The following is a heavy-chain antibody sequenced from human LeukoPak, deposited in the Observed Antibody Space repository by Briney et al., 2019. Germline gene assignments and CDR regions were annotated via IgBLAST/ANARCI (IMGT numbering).Heavy chain of an antibody. V-gene: IGHV3-23*01. CDR2: ISGSGGST. J-gene: IGHJ4*02. CDR3: ARRPRGYDILTGYYTEYYFDY. CDR1: GFTFSSYA. Sequence: PGGSLRLSCAASGFTFSSYAMSWVRQAPGKGLEWVSAISGSGGSTYYADSVKGRFTISRDNAKNSLYLQMNSLRAEDTAVYYCARRPRGYDILTGYYTEYYFDYWGQGTLVTVSS. D-gene: IGHD3-9*01.